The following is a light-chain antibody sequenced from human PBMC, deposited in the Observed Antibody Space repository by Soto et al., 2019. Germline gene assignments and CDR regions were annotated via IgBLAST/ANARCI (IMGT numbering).Light chain of an antibody. CDR3: QQYQGWPLT. Sequence: EIVMTQSPAILSVSPGERATLSCRASQTVGDNLAWYQQKPGQAPRLLISGASSRGTGIPGRFSGSGSGTEFTLTISSLQAEDLAVYFCQQYQGWPLTFGGGTKVEIK. CDR2: GAS. CDR1: QTVGDN. V-gene: IGKV3-15*01. J-gene: IGKJ4*01.